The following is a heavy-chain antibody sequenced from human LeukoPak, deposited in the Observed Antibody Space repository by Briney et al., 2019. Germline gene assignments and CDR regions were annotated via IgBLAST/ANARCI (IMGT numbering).Heavy chain of an antibody. CDR2: ISSSSSYI. Sequence: GESLRLSCAASGFTFSSYSMNWVRQAPGKGLEWVSSISSSSSYIYYADSVKGRFTISRDNAKNSLYLQMNNLRAEDTAVYYCARDSRRAITMIVVDAFDIWGQGTMVTVSS. D-gene: IGHD3-22*01. CDR1: GFTFSSYS. J-gene: IGHJ3*02. CDR3: ARDSRRAITMIVVDAFDI. V-gene: IGHV3-21*01.